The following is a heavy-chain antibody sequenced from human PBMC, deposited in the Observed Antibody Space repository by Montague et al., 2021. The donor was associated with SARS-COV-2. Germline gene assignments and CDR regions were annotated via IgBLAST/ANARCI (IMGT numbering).Heavy chain of an antibody. J-gene: IGHJ4*02. CDR2: INHSGSP. D-gene: IGHD5-24*01. CDR3: ARGLRTVEMPTISFDY. V-gene: IGHV4-34*01. CDR1: GESVSGFY. Sequence: SETLSLTCAVYGESVSGFYWGWIRQPPGEGLEWLGEINHSGSPNYNPSLKSRVTMSLDTSKNQFSLKLSSVTAADTAVYFCARGLRTVEMPTISFDYWGQGTLVTVSS.